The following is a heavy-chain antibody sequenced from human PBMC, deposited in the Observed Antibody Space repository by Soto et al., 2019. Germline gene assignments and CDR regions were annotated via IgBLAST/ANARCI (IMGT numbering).Heavy chain of an antibody. CDR1: GFTFSRFE. J-gene: IGHJ4*02. V-gene: IGHV3-48*03. CDR2: ISSSGSTA. CDR3: TRAAWFPYLSFY. Sequence: GGSLRLSCAASGFTFSRFELHWVRQAPGKGLEWISYISSSGSTAYYASSVEGRFTISRDNANNSVYLQMDSLRVEDTALYYCTRAAWFPYLSFYWGQGALVTVSS. D-gene: IGHD3-10*01.